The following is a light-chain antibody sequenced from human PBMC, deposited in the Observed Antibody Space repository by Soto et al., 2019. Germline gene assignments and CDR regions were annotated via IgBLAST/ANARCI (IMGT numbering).Light chain of an antibody. CDR3: QQTYSMPHT. V-gene: IGKV1-39*01. CDR1: QSIRNY. Sequence: DFQMTQSPSSLSASVGDRVTITCRASQSIRNYLSWYQQKPGKAPNLLIYGASSLQGGVSSRFSGSGSGTDFTLTISSLQPEDFATYYCQQTYSMPHTFGQGTKVNIK. CDR2: GAS. J-gene: IGKJ2*01.